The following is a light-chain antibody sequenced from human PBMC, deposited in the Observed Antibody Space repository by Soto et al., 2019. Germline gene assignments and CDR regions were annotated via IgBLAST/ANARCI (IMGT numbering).Light chain of an antibody. J-gene: IGKJ5*01. V-gene: IGKV3-15*01. CDR1: QSISRN. CDR2: AAS. Sequence: DIVMTQSPSTLSVSPGERASLSCRASQSISRNLAWYQQNPGQAPRLLIYAASTRATGIPARFSGSGSGTEFTLTISSLQSEDSAVYYCQQYNSWPPITFGQGTRLEI. CDR3: QQYNSWPPIT.